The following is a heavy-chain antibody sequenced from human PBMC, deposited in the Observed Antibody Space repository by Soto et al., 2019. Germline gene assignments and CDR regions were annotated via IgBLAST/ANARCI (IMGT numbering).Heavy chain of an antibody. CDR2: VYYSGST. J-gene: IGHJ4*02. V-gene: IGHV4-61*01. CDR1: GDSVNSGSYY. D-gene: IGHD6-19*01. CDR3: ERGSGWYFH. Sequence: SETLSPTCTVSGDSVNSGSYYWSWIRQPPGKGLEWIGYVYYSGSTNYNPSLKSRVAISIDTSKNQVSLKLSSVTAADTAVYYCERGSGWYFHWGQGTLVTVSS.